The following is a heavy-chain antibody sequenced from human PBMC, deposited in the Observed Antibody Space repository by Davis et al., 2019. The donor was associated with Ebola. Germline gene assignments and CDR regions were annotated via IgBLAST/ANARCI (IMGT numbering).Heavy chain of an antibody. Sequence: ETLSLTCTVSGGSIRSSSYFWGWIRQPPGKGLEWVSGISGNGRATYYADSVKGRFTISRDKSNNTLDLQLNILTPEDTAVYYCAKAYCAADCSYILHFYQYMDVWGKGTTVTVSS. CDR1: GGSIRSSSYF. V-gene: IGHV3-23*01. CDR2: ISGNGRAT. J-gene: IGHJ6*03. CDR3: AKAYCAADCSYILHFYQYMDV. D-gene: IGHD2-21*01.